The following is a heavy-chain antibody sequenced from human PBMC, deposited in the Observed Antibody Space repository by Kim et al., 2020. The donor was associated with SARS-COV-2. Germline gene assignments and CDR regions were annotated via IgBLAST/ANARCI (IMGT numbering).Heavy chain of an antibody. CDR2: IWYDGSTK. Sequence: GGSLRLSCAASGFTFSSHGMHWVRQAPGKGLEWVAVIWYDGSTKYYGDSVQGRFIISRDNSKNTVFLQMNSLRAEDTAVYYCARDYRSGSYYPDYWGRGTLVTVSS. V-gene: IGHV3-33*01. D-gene: IGHD3-10*01. CDR3: ARDYRSGSYYPDY. CDR1: GFTFSSHG. J-gene: IGHJ4*02.